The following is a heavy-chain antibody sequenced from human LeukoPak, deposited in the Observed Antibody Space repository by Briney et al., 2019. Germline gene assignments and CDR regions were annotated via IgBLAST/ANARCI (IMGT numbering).Heavy chain of an antibody. D-gene: IGHD4-23*01. Sequence: GGSLRLSCAASGFTLSSYGMHCVRQAPGKGLEWVALILYDGSNKYYADSVKGRFTISRDNSKNTLYLQMNSLRAEDTAVYYCAKVYGGHGNDAFDIWGQGTMVTVSS. V-gene: IGHV3-30*18. CDR3: AKVYGGHGNDAFDI. J-gene: IGHJ3*02. CDR2: ILYDGSNK. CDR1: GFTLSSYG.